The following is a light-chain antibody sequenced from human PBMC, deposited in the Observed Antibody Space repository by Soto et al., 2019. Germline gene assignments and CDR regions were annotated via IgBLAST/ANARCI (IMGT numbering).Light chain of an antibody. CDR3: LQYQSYWT. J-gene: IGKJ1*01. CDR2: QAS. Sequence: DIEMTQSPSTLSSSVGDRVSITCRASQSISSQLAWYQQKPGKAPNLLIYQASNLETGVPSRFTGSGSGTEFTLTISSRQADDLAIYYCLQYQSYWTFVQGTKVEV. CDR1: QSISSQ. V-gene: IGKV1-5*03.